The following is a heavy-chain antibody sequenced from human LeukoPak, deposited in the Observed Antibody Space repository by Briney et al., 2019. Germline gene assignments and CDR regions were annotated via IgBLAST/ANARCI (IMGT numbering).Heavy chain of an antibody. Sequence: PGGSLRLSCAASGFTFSSYSMNWVCQAPGKGLEWVSSISSSSSYIYYADSVKGRFTISRDNAKNSLYLQMNSLRAEDTAVYYCARDHRGAPYLDYWGQGTLVTVSS. CDR1: GFTFSSYS. CDR2: ISSSSSYI. J-gene: IGHJ4*02. V-gene: IGHV3-21*01. CDR3: ARDHRGAPYLDY. D-gene: IGHD2-21*01.